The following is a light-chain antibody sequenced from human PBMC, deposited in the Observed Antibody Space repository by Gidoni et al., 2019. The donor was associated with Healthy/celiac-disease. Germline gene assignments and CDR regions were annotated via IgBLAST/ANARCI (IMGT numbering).Light chain of an antibody. CDR1: KLGDKY. CDR3: QAWESSTGVV. J-gene: IGLJ2*01. CDR2: QDS. Sequence: SYELTQPPSVSVSPGQTASITCSGDKLGDKYACWYQQKPGQSPVLVIYQDSKRPSGIPERFSGSNSGNTATLTISGTQAMDEADYYGQAWESSTGVVFGGGTKLTVL. V-gene: IGLV3-1*01.